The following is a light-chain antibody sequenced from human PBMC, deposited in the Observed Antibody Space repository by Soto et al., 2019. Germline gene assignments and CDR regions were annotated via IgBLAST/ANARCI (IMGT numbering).Light chain of an antibody. V-gene: IGKV3-15*01. CDR2: GAS. CDR1: QSVSTN. Sequence: EIVMTKSPATLSVYPGERATLSCRASQSVSTNLAWYQQKPGQAPRLLIYGASTRATGIPARFSGSGSGTEFTLTISSLQSEDFAVYYCQQFHNWPPITFGQGTDWRL. CDR3: QQFHNWPPIT. J-gene: IGKJ5*01.